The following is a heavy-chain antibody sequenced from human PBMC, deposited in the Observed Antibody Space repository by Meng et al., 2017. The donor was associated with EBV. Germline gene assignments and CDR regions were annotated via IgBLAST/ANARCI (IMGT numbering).Heavy chain of an antibody. D-gene: IGHD1-1*01. CDR3: AHRKNNWEVIEIDY. Sequence: QITLKESVPTLVKPTQTLTLTCTFSGFSLSAGGAAVGWIRQPPGKALEWLAIVYWDDDKRYSPSLKSRLTITKDTSKNQVVLTMTNMGPGDTATYFCAHRKNNWEVIEIDYWGQGTLVTVSS. V-gene: IGHV2-5*02. CDR2: VYWDDDK. J-gene: IGHJ4*02. CDR1: GFSLSAGGAA.